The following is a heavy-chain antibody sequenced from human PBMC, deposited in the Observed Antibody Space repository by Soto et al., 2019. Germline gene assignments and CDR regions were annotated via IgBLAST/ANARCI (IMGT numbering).Heavy chain of an antibody. CDR2: IYYSGST. D-gene: IGHD6-19*01. V-gene: IGHV4-30-4*01. CDR3: ARGRPGIAVAGTFNWFDP. Sequence: SETRPLTSTVSGGSISRGDYYWSRIRQPPGKGLEWIGYIYYSGSTYYNPSLKSRVTISVDTSKNQFSLKLSSVTAADTAVYYCARGRPGIAVAGTFNWFDPWGQGTLVTVSS. CDR1: GGSISRGDYY. J-gene: IGHJ5*02.